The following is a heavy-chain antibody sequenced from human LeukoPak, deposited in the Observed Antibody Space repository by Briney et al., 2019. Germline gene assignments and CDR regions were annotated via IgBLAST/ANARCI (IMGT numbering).Heavy chain of an antibody. CDR1: GFTFSSYG. J-gene: IGHJ3*01. CDR2: IRFDGSNK. D-gene: IGHD3-10*02. V-gene: IGHV3-30*02. CDR3: AKDVRSTERGGGAFDV. Sequence: GGSLRLSCAASGFTFSSYGMHWVRQAPGKGLEWVAFIRFDGSNKKYADSVKGRFTISRDNSKNPLYLQMNSLRADDTAVYYCAKDVRSTERGGGAFDVWGQGTMVPVSS.